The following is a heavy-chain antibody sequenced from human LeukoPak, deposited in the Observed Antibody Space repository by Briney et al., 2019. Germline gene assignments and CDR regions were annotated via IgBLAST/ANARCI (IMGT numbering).Heavy chain of an antibody. CDR2: INPNSGGT. CDR1: GYTFTGYY. V-gene: IGHV1-2*02. D-gene: IGHD4-23*01. J-gene: IGHJ4*02. Sequence: ASVKVSCKASGYTFTGYYMHWVRQAPGQGLEWMGWINPNSGGTNYAQKFQGRVTLTRDTSISTTNMELRSLRSDDTAVYYCAREMETGTVVTPGYWGQGTLVTVSS. CDR3: AREMETGTVVTPGY.